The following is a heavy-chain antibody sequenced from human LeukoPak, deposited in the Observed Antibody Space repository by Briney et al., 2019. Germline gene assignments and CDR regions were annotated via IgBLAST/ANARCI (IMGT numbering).Heavy chain of an antibody. CDR2: ISDSGGST. D-gene: IGHD3-10*01. CDR3: AKDSVWFGELLFYFDY. V-gene: IGHV3-23*01. J-gene: IGHJ4*02. Sequence: GGSLRLSCAASGFTFSNYAMSWVRQAPGKGLEWVSGISDSGGSTYYADSVKGRFTISRDNSKNTLYLQMNSLRAEDTAVYYCAKDSVWFGELLFYFDYWGQGTLVTVSS. CDR1: GFTFSNYA.